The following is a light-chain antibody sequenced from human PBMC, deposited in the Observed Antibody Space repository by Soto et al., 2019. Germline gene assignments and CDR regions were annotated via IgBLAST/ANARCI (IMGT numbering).Light chain of an antibody. CDR3: PQYGTLPYA. CDR2: GAS. Sequence: IALTQSPGTLSLSPGERATLSCRASQRVSSNDVAWYQHKPGQAPRLLIHGASIRATGIPDRFSGSGSGPDFPLTISRLEPEDFAVYYCPQYGTLPYAFGQGTKLQIK. CDR1: QRVSSND. V-gene: IGKV3-20*01. J-gene: IGKJ2*01.